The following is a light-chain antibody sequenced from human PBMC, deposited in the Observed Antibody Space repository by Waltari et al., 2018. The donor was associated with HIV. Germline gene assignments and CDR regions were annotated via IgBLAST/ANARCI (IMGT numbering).Light chain of an antibody. CDR1: QSILYSSDNRNY. J-gene: IGKJ4*01. CDR3: QQYFRIPPT. Sequence: DIVMTQPPDSLPVSLGARATINCTSSQSILYSSDNRNYLAWYQQKARQPPKLLIAWASTRESGVPDRFSASGSGTDFTLTITRLQAEDVAIYHCQQYFRIPPTFGGGTKVEIK. V-gene: IGKV4-1*01. CDR2: WAS.